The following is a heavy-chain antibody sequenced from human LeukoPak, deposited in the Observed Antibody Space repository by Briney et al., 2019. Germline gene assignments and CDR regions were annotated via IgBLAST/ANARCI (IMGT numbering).Heavy chain of an antibody. CDR3: AKDLVVAARGSAFDI. D-gene: IGHD2-15*01. CDR2: ISFDGSNK. J-gene: IGHJ3*02. CDR1: GFTFSSYA. V-gene: IGHV3-30*04. Sequence: QPGGSLRLSCAASGFTFSSYAMHWVRQAPGKGLEWVAVISFDGSNKYYADSVKGRFTISRDNSKNTLYLQMNSLRAEDTAVYYCAKDLVVAARGSAFDIWGQGTMVTVSS.